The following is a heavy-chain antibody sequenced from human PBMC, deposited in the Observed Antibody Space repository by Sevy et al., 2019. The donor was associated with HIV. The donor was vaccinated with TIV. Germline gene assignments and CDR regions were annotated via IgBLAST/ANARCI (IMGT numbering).Heavy chain of an antibody. CDR1: GFTFSSYV. CDR3: ARVDYYDSSGHIDY. Sequence: GGSLRLSCAASGFTFSSYVMHWVRQAPGKGLDWVAVISYDGSDEYYADSVRGRFTISRDNSKNTLHLQMNSLRADDTAVYYCARVDYYDSSGHIDYWGQGTLVTVSS. CDR2: ISYDGSDE. V-gene: IGHV3-30*03. D-gene: IGHD3-22*01. J-gene: IGHJ4*02.